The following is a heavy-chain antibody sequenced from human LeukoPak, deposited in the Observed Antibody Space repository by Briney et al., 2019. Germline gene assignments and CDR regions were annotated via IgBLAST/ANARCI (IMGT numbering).Heavy chain of an antibody. CDR3: ARLSAEFAVASRYYFDY. Sequence: PSETLSLTCTVSGGSISSSSYYWGWIRQPPGKGLEWIGSIYYSGSTYYNPSLKSRVTISVDTSKNQFSLKLSSVTAADTAVYYCARLSAEFAVASRYYFDYWGQGTLVTVSS. CDR1: GGSISSSSYY. D-gene: IGHD6-19*01. J-gene: IGHJ4*02. V-gene: IGHV4-39*01. CDR2: IYYSGST.